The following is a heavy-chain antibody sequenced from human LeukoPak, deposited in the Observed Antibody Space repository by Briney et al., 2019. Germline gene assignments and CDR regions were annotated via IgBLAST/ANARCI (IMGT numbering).Heavy chain of an antibody. Sequence: SQTLSLTCTVSGGSISRGGYYWSWIRQPPGKGLEWIGYIHHSGSTYYNPSLKGRVTISVDKSKNQFSLKLSSVTAADTAVYYCARDQGAALFDYWGQGTLVTISS. J-gene: IGHJ4*02. CDR2: IHHSGST. CDR1: GGSISRGGYY. CDR3: ARDQGAALFDY. V-gene: IGHV4-30-2*01. D-gene: IGHD1-26*01.